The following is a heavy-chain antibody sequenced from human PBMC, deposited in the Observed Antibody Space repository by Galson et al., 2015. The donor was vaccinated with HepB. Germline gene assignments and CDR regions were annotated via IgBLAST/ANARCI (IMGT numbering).Heavy chain of an antibody. CDR1: GFTFSSYA. V-gene: IGHV3-23*01. Sequence: SLRLSCAASGFTFSSYAMSWVRQAPGKGLEWVSAISGSGGSTYYADSVKGRFTISRDNSKNTLYLQMNSLRAEDTAVYYCAKEGVLLWFGELSFNYWGQGTLVTVSS. J-gene: IGHJ4*02. CDR3: AKEGVLLWFGELSFNY. CDR2: ISGSGGST. D-gene: IGHD3-10*01.